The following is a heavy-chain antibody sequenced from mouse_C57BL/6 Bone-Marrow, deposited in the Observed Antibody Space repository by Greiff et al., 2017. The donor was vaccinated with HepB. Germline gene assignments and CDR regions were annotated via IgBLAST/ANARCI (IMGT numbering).Heavy chain of an antibody. CDR1: GYTFTSYG. CDR2: IYPRSGNT. D-gene: IGHD3-2*02. J-gene: IGHJ3*01. Sequence: VKLMESGAELARPGASVKLSCKASGYTFTSYGISWVKQRTGQGLEWIGEIYPRSGNTYYNEKFKGKATLTADKSSSTAYMELRSLTSEDSAVYFCARGRQLRLTYWGQGTLVTVSA. CDR3: ARGRQLRLTY. V-gene: IGHV1-81*01.